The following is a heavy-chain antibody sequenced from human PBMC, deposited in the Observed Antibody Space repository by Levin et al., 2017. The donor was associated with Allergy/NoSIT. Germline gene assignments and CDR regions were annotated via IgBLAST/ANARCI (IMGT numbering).Heavy chain of an antibody. CDR1: GYTFFNYG. CDR3: ARGKYYDSDGYVFFDY. V-gene: IGHV1-18*01. D-gene: IGHD3-22*01. J-gene: IGHJ4*02. Sequence: ASVKVSCKASGYTFFNYGISWVRQAPGQGLEWMGWITSNNGNTNYGQKFQGRVSMTTNTSTSTVYMEPRSLRFDDTAVYCCARGKYYDSDGYVFFDYWGQGTLVTVSS. CDR2: ITSNNGNT.